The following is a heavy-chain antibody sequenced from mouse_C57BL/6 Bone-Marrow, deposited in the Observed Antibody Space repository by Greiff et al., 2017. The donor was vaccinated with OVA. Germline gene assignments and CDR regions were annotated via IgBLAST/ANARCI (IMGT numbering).Heavy chain of an antibody. CDR2: IDPSDSYT. CDR3: ARGGLYYGSSYWYFDV. CDR1: GYTFTSYW. Sequence: VQLQQPGAELVMPGASVKLSCKASGYTFTSYWMHWVQQRPGQGLEWIGEIDPSDSYTNYNQKFKGKSTLTVDKSSSTAYMQLSSLTSEDSAVYYCARGGLYYGSSYWYFDVWGTGTTVTVSS. V-gene: IGHV1-69*01. J-gene: IGHJ1*03. D-gene: IGHD1-1*01.